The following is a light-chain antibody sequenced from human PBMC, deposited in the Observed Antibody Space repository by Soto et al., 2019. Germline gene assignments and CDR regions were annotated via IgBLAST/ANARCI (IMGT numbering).Light chain of an antibody. V-gene: IGKV3-20*01. CDR1: QSVSSNS. CDR3: QQYNNWPRT. Sequence: EVVLTQSPGTLSLSPGDRATLSCTASQSVSSNSLAWYQQIPGQPPRLLIYGASSRATGVPDRFTGSGSETHFTLTITRLEPEDFAVYYCQQYNNWPRTFGQGTKVDIK. J-gene: IGKJ1*01. CDR2: GAS.